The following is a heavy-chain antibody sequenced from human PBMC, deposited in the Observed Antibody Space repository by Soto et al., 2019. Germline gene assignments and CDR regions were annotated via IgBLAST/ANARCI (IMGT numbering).Heavy chain of an antibody. J-gene: IGHJ3*01. CDR2: IYSAGTT. V-gene: IGHV4-4*07. CDR1: GGPISGYY. D-gene: IGHD1-1*01. CDR3: AANWRGAYEGLFDL. Sequence: QVQLRESGPGLVKPSETLSLTCNVSGGPISGYYWNWVRQPAGKGLEWIGQIYSAGTTDLNPSLKSRVIMSVDTSSNQFSLKLLSVTAADTAVYYCAANWRGAYEGLFDLWGQGTTVTVSS.